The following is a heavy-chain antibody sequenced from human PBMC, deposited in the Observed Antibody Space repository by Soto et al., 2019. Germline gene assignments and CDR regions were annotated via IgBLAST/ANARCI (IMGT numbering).Heavy chain of an antibody. D-gene: IGHD3-3*01. CDR1: HGSISRYDW. CDR2: MYHSGGA. V-gene: IGHV4-4*02. J-gene: IGHJ4*02. CDR3: ATGNVDSMLEY. Sequence: PSGSLEPTCTVCHGSISRYDWSTWVRQPPGKGLEWIGKMYHSGGADHSPSLKSRVTISADSSKNHFSLRLTGVTAADTAVYYCATGNVDSMLEYWGKGTQVTVSS.